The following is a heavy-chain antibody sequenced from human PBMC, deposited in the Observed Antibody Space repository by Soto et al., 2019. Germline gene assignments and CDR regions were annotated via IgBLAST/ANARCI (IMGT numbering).Heavy chain of an antibody. CDR3: ARDVNAEPFDL. J-gene: IGHJ5*02. Sequence: PRLSCAGSGFPFSRYWMHWVHQVPGKGLMWVANVVPDGSGTTYADSVKGRFTVSRDNAKNMLYLQMNSLRVEDTALYYCARDVNAEPFDLWGQGTLVTVSS. CDR1: GFPFSRYW. CDR2: VVPDGSGT. V-gene: IGHV3-74*01.